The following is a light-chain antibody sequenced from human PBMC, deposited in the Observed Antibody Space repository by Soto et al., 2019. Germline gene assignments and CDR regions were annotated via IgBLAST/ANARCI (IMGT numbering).Light chain of an antibody. CDR1: QSVSSN. V-gene: IGKV3-15*01. CDR3: QQYIRWPLT. Sequence: EIVMTQSPATLSVSPGERATLSCRASQSVSSNLAWYQQKPGQAPSLLIYGASTRATGTPARFSGSGSVTEFTLTVRSLQSEDFAVYYCQQYIRWPLTFGGGTKVEI. CDR2: GAS. J-gene: IGKJ4*01.